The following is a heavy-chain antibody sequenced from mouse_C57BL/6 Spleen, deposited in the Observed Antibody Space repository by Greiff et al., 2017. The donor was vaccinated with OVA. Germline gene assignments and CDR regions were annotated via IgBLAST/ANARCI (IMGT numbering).Heavy chain of an antibody. CDR2: IDPSDSET. CDR3: ARKEDYGSSYWYFDV. CDR1: GYTFTSYW. D-gene: IGHD1-1*01. Sequence: VQLQQPGAELVRPGSSVKLSCKASGYTFTSYWMHWVKQRPIQGLEWIGNIDPSDSETHYNQKFKDKATLTVDKSSSTAYMQLSSLTSEDSAVYYCARKEDYGSSYWYFDVWGTGTTLTVSS. V-gene: IGHV1-52*01. J-gene: IGHJ1*03.